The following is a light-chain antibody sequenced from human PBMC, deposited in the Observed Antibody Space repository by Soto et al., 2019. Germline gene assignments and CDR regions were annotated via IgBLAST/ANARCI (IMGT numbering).Light chain of an antibody. CDR3: QQYKSYPFT. J-gene: IGKJ3*01. Sequence: DIQMTQSPSTLSASVGDRVTITCRASQSISSWLAWYQQKPGKAPKLLIYDASNLQSEVPSRFSGSGSGTEFTLTISSLQPDDFATYYCQQYKSYPFTFGPGTKVDIK. CDR2: DAS. CDR1: QSISSW. V-gene: IGKV1-5*01.